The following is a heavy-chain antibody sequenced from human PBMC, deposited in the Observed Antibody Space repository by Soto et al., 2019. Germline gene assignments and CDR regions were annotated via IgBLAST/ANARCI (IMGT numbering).Heavy chain of an antibody. CDR2: IYYSGST. CDR1: SCSISSGDYY. J-gene: IGHJ4*02. Sequence: LSXTCTVSSCSISSGDYYWSGIRQPPGKGLEWIGYIYYSGSTYYNPSLKSRVTISVYTSKNQFSLKLSSVTAAYTAVYYCARVATSYYFDYWGQGTLGTVSS. V-gene: IGHV4-30-4*01. CDR3: ARVATSYYFDY.